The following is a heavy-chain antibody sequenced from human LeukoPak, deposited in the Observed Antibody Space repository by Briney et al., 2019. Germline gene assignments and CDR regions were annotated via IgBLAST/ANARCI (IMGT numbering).Heavy chain of an antibody. Sequence: GGSLRLSCAASGFIFSSYAMSWVRQAPGKGLEWVSTISGSGTYYADSVKGRFTISRDNSKNTLFLQMNSLRAEDTAVYFCAKVYDSSGYASRHFDLWGRGTLVTVSS. CDR1: GFIFSSYA. J-gene: IGHJ2*01. CDR3: AKVYDSSGYASRHFDL. V-gene: IGHV3-23*01. D-gene: IGHD3-22*01. CDR2: ISGSGT.